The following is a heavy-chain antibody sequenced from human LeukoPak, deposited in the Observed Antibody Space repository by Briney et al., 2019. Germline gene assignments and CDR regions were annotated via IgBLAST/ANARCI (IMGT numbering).Heavy chain of an antibody. Sequence: GRSLRLSCAASGFTFSNFGLYWVRQHPGKGLEWVALIWNDGSHKYYDDSVKDRFTISRDNSQSTLHLQMNNLRAEDTAFYYCARDSDEYGDSHIDYWGQGTLVTVSS. J-gene: IGHJ4*02. CDR2: IWNDGSHK. CDR1: GFTFSNFG. CDR3: ARDSDEYGDSHIDY. D-gene: IGHD4-17*01. V-gene: IGHV3-33*01.